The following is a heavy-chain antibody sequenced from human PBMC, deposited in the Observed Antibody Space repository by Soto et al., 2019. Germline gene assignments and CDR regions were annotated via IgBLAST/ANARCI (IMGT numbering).Heavy chain of an antibody. CDR3: ARSIVVVTALDY. Sequence: QVQLVQSGAEGKKPGAQWKVPGKAPGSPFPAMVIHWVPKAPGKGLEWMGGFTAGNGNTKYSQKFQGRVTITRDTSASTAYMELSSLRSEDTAVYYCARSIVVVTALDYWGQGTLVTVSS. V-gene: IGHV1-3*01. CDR2: FTAGNGNT. J-gene: IGHJ4*02. CDR1: GSPFPAMV. D-gene: IGHD2-21*02.